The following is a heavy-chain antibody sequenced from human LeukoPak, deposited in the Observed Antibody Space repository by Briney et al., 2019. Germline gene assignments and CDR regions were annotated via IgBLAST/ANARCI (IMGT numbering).Heavy chain of an antibody. CDR2: IKEDGSDK. CDR1: GFTFSTYW. V-gene: IGHV3-7*01. J-gene: IGHJ4*02. D-gene: IGHD5-12*01. Sequence: GGSLRLSCAASGFTFSTYWMKWVRRAPGKGLEWMASIKEDGSDKYYVDSVKGRFSISRDNAKNSLYLQMNSLRTEDTAVYYCAKGGHFNFDYWCQGTLVTVSS. CDR3: AKGGHFNFDY.